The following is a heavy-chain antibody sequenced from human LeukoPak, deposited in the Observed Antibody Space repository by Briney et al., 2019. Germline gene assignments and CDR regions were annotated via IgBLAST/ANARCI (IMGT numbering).Heavy chain of an antibody. J-gene: IGHJ1*01. V-gene: IGHV3-23*01. Sequence: GGSLRLSCAASGFTFSSYAMYWVRQAPGMGLEWVSIISDSGGSTQYADSVKGRFTISRDNSKNTLYLQMNSLRTDDTAVYSCTTGASGDYGEYFQHWGQGTLVTVPS. CDR3: TTGASGDYGEYFQH. CDR1: GFTFSSYA. CDR2: ISDSGGST. D-gene: IGHD4-17*01.